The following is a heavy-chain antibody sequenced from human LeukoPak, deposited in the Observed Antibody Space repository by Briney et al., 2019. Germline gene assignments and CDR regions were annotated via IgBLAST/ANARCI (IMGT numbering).Heavy chain of an antibody. CDR2: IIPIFGTA. CDR1: GGTFSSYA. J-gene: IGHJ4*02. D-gene: IGHD5-24*01. CDR3: ARDVADGYNWAAFDY. V-gene: IGHV1-69*05. Sequence: SVKVSCKASGGTFSSYAISWVRQAPGQGLELMGRIIPIFGTANYAQKFQGRVTITTDESTSTAYMELSSLRSEDTAVYYCARDVADGYNWAAFDYWGQGTLITVSS.